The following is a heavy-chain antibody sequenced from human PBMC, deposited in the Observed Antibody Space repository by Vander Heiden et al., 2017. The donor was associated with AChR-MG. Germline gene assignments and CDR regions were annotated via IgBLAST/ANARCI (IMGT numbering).Heavy chain of an antibody. D-gene: IGHD4-17*01. CDR2: IYYSGST. V-gene: IGHV4-31*03. Sequence: QVQLQESGPGLVKPSQTLSLTCTVSGGSISSGGYYWSWIRQHPGKGLEWIGYIYYSGSTYYNPSLKSRVTISVDTSKNQFSLKLSSVTAADTAVYYCARDSFAVTTGARGVFFDYWGQGTLVTVSS. J-gene: IGHJ4*02. CDR1: GGSISSGGYY. CDR3: ARDSFAVTTGARGVFFDY.